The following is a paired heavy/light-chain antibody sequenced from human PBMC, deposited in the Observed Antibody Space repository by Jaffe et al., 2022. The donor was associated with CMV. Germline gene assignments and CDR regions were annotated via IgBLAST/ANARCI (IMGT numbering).Light chain of an antibody. Sequence: DIVMTQSPDSLAVSLGERATINCKSSQSVSYSSNNKNYLAWYQQKPGQPPKLLIYWASSREYGVPDRFSGSGSGTDFTLTISSLQAEDVAVYYCHQYYSSPPTFGQGTKLEIK. CDR2: WAS. J-gene: IGKJ2*01. CDR1: QSVSYSSNNKNY. CDR3: HQYYSSPPT. V-gene: IGKV4-1*01.
Heavy chain of an antibody. V-gene: IGHV3-23*04. Sequence: EVQLVESGGGLVQPGGSLRLSCAASGFTFSSYAMSWVRQAPGKGLEWVSGISGSGDSTYYADSVKGRFTISRDNSKNTLYLQMNSLRAEDTAVYYCAKGVRYYESSALRVHPTHFDYWGQGTLVTVSS. J-gene: IGHJ4*02. CDR2: ISGSGDST. CDR3: AKGVRYYESSALRVHPTHFDY. CDR1: GFTFSSYA. D-gene: IGHD3-22*01.